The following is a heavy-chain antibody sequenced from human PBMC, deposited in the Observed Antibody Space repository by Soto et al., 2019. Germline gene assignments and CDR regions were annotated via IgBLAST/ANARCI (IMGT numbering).Heavy chain of an antibody. D-gene: IGHD2-2*01. CDR2: INSDGSST. V-gene: IGHV3-74*01. Sequence: GESLKISCAASGFTFSSYWMHWVRQAPGKGLVWVSRINSDGSSTSYADSVKGRFTISRDNAKNTLYLQMNSLRAEDTAVYYCARSGAYCSSTSCYGAFDIWGQGTMVTVSS. CDR1: GFTFSSYW. J-gene: IGHJ3*02. CDR3: ARSGAYCSSTSCYGAFDI.